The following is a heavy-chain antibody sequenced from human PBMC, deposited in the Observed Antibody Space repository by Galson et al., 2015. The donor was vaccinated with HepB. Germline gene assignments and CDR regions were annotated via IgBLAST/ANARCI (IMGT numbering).Heavy chain of an antibody. CDR2: VNLDGSEM. CDR3: TREVMSRTLAHKTPDY. CDR1: GFTFSAYW. D-gene: IGHD3-16*01. J-gene: IGHJ4*02. V-gene: IGHV3-7*03. Sequence: SLRLSCAASGFTFSAYWMSWVRQVPGKGLEWAADVNLDGSEMYYADSVKGRFTISRYNAERSVSLHMYSLRAEDTAVYYCTREVMSRTLAHKTPDYWGQGTLVTVSS.